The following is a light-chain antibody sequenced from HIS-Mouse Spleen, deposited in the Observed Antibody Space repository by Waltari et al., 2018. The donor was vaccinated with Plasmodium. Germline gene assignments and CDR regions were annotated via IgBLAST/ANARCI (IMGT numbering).Light chain of an antibody. CDR2: LGS. CDR3: MQALQTPRYT. V-gene: IGKV2-28*01. J-gene: IGKJ2*01. CDR1: QSLLHSNGYNY. Sequence: DIVMTQSPLSLPVPPGEPASISCRSSQSLLHSNGYNYLDWYLQKPGQSPQLLIYLGSNRAAGVPDRCSGSGSGTDCTLKISRVEAEDVGVYYCMQALQTPRYTFGQGTKLEIK.